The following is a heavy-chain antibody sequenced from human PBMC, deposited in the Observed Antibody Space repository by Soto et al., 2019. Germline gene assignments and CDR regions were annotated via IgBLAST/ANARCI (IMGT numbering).Heavy chain of an antibody. V-gene: IGHV3-66*01. CDR2: LYVGGNT. D-gene: IGHD6-19*01. CDR3: RGGQWLGRLEY. J-gene: IGHJ4*02. CDR1: GFTVSTYY. Sequence: EVQLVESGGGLVQPGGSLRLSCAASGFTVSTYYMTWVRQAPGKGLQWVSVLYVGGNTFYADSVKGRFTISRDTSKNTLSLQMNGLRAEGTAVYYCRGGQWLGRLEYWGQGSLVTVSS.